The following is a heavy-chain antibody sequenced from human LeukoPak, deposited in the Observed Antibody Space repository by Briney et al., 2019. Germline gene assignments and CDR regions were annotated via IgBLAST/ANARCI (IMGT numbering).Heavy chain of an antibody. CDR2: IYYSGST. CDR1: GGSVSSGSYY. Sequence: KPSETLSLTCTVSGGSVSSGSYYWSWIRQPPGKGLEWIGYIYYSGSTNYNPSLKSRVTISVDTSKNQFSLKLSSVTAADTAVYYCARDLGDYASRWFDYWGQGTLVTVSS. V-gene: IGHV4-61*01. D-gene: IGHD4-17*01. J-gene: IGHJ4*02. CDR3: ARDLGDYASRWFDY.